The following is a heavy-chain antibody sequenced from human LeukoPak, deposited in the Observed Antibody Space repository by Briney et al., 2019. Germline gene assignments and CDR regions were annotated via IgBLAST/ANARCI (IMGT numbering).Heavy chain of an antibody. CDR2: ICRSGSTI. J-gene: IGHJ4*02. CDR3: ARGLPYYDFWSGYFDY. D-gene: IGHD3-3*01. V-gene: IGHV3-11*01. Sequence: GGSLRLSCAASGFTFSDYYMSWIRQAPGKGLEWVSYICRSGSTIYYADSVKGRFPTSRDNPQNSLSPQMNSLRAEGTAVYYCARGLPYYDFWSGYFDYWGQRALVTVSS. CDR1: GFTFSDYY.